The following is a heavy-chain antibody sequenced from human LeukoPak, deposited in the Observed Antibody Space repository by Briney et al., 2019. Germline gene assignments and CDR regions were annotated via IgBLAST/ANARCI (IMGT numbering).Heavy chain of an antibody. CDR1: GGSISSSSAY. D-gene: IGHD5-18*01. J-gene: IGHJ4*02. CDR2: IYYRKNT. CDR3: ASPRGFSYGYFDY. V-gene: IGHV4-39*01. Sequence: PSETLSLTCTVSGGSISSSSAYWRWIRQPPGKGLEWIISIYYRKNTYYNPSLKSRVTISADTSKNQISLTLGSVSATDTAVYYCASPRGFSYGYFDYWGQGTLVTVS.